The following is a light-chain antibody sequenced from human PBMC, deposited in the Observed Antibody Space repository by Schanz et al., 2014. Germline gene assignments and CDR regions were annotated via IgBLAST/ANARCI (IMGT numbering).Light chain of an antibody. CDR1: QSVLYTSNNKNY. CDR2: WAS. CDR3: QQYYDTPYT. V-gene: IGKV4-1*01. Sequence: DIVMTQSPDSLAVSLGERATINCKSSQSVLYTSNNKNYLAWYQHKPGQPPKLLIYWASTRESGVPDRFSGSGSGTDFTLTISSLQAGDVAVYYCQQYYDTPYTFGQGTRLEIK. J-gene: IGKJ2*01.